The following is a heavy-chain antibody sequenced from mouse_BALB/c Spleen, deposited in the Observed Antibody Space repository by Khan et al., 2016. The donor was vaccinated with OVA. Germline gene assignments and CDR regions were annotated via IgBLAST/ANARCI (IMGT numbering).Heavy chain of an antibody. J-gene: IGHJ4*01. D-gene: IGHD2-4*01. V-gene: IGHV2-6-1*01. Sequence: QIQLVQSGPGLVAPSQTLSITCTISGFSLTNYGVHWVHQPPGKGLEWLVAIWSDGSTTYNSALISRLTITKDNSKSQMFLKMNNLQTNDTDVYVRAKQPCYYYEFMDYWGQGTTVTVSS. CDR2: IWSDGST. CDR3: AKQPCYYYEFMDY. CDR1: GFSLTNYG.